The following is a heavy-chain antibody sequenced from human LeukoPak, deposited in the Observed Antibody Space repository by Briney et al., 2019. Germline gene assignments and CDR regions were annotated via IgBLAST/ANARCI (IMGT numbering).Heavy chain of an antibody. CDR1: GFTFSSYA. CDR2: ISGSGGST. Sequence: PGGSQRLSCAASGFTFSSYAMSWVRQAPGKGLEWVSLISGSGGSTYYADSVKGRFTISRDNSKDTLYLQMNSLRVEDTAVYYCAEGSPSFDYWGQGTLVTVSS. J-gene: IGHJ4*02. CDR3: AEGSPSFDY. V-gene: IGHV3-23*01.